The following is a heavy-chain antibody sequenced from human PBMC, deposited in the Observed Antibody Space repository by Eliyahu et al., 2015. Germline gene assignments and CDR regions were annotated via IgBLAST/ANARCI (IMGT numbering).Heavy chain of an antibody. V-gene: IGHV3-53*01. D-gene: IGHD2-8*01. CDR2: IXSGGTT. J-gene: IGHJ4*02. CDR3: ARESMYAPDH. CDR1: GFTVSXNY. Sequence: VXLVESGGGLXQPGGSLXLSCAASGFTVSXNYMSWVRQAPGKGLEGASGIXSGGTTYYADSVKGRFXISRDNSKNTLYLQMNSLRAEDTAVYYCARESMYAPDHWGQGTLVTVSS.